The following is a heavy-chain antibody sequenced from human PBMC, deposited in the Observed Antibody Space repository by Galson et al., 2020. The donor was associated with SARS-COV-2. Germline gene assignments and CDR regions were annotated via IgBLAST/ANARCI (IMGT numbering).Heavy chain of an antibody. CDR1: GFSLRTSA. J-gene: IGHJ5*02. Sequence: SVKVSCKASGFSLRTSAVQWVRQARGQRLEWIGWTVLAIGKTDYAQKFQGRVTMTEDTSTDTAYMELSSLRSEDTAVYYCATGPAMEYQLLSPWFDPWGQGTLVTVSS. CDR3: ATGPAMEYQLLSPWFDP. V-gene: IGHV1-58*01. CDR2: TVLAIGKT. D-gene: IGHD2-2*01.